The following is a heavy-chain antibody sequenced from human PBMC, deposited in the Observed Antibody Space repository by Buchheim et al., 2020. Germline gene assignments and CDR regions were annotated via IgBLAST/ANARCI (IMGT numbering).Heavy chain of an antibody. D-gene: IGHD2-2*01. J-gene: IGHJ6*02. CDR3: ARGGYCSSTSCYGVYYYYYGMDV. CDR2: INHSGST. V-gene: IGHV4-34*01. CDR1: GGSFSGYY. Sequence: QVQLQQWGAGLLKPSETLSLTCAVYGGSFSGYYWSWIRQPPGKGLEWIGEINHSGSTNYNPSLKSRVTISVDPSKNQFSLKLSSVTAADTAVYYCARGGYCSSTSCYGVYYYYYGMDVWGQGTT.